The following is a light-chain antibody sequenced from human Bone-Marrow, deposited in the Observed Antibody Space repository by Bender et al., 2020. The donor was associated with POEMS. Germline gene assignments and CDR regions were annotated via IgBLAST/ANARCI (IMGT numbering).Light chain of an antibody. J-gene: IGLJ3*02. V-gene: IGLV2-14*02. CDR3: AVWDDSLNGWV. Sequence: QSALTQPASVSGSPGQSITISCTGTSSDVGSYKLVSWYQHHPGKAPKLMIYEGSKRPTGVSNRFSGSRSGTSASLAISGLQSEDEADYYCAVWDDSLNGWVFGGGTKLTVL. CDR1: SSDVGSYKL. CDR2: EGS.